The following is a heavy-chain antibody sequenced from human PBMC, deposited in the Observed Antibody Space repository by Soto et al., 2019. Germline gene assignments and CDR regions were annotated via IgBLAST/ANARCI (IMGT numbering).Heavy chain of an antibody. CDR1: GYTFTSYD. CDR3: ARVIVVVVAATQYYYYMDV. J-gene: IGHJ6*03. D-gene: IGHD2-15*01. V-gene: IGHV1-8*01. Sequence: ASVKVSCKASGYTFTSYDINWVRQATGQGLEWMGWMNPNSGNTGYAQKFQGRVTMTRNTSISTAYMELSSLRSADTAVYYCARVIVVVVAATQYYYYMDVWGKGTTVTVSS. CDR2: MNPNSGNT.